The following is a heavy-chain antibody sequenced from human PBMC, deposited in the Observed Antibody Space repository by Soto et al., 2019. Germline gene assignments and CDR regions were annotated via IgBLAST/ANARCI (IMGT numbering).Heavy chain of an antibody. CDR2: ISAYNGNT. V-gene: IGHV1-18*01. CDR3: GGGGTPIDY. Sequence: QVQLVQSGAEVKKPGASVKVSCKASGYTFTNFGISWVRQAPGQGLEWMGWISAYNGNTNYAQNFQGRVTMTTDTSTRKGFMGVRRLESCETAGVFCGGGGTPIDYWGQGTLVTVSS. D-gene: IGHD3-16*01. J-gene: IGHJ4*02. CDR1: GYTFTNFG.